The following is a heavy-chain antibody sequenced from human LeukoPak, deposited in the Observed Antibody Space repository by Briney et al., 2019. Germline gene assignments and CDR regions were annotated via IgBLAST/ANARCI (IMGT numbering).Heavy chain of an antibody. CDR2: ISGGDSGP. D-gene: IGHD2-8*01. J-gene: IGHJ4*02. CDR1: GFTFTTYA. Sequence: GGSLRLSCGASGFTFTTYAMSWVRQAPGQGLQWVSGISGGDSGPYYTDSVRGRFTISRDDSKNTAYLQINSLRAEDTAVYYCAKCMSATGVCLNFDSWGQGSLVTVSS. CDR3: AKCMSATGVCLNFDS. V-gene: IGHV3-23*01.